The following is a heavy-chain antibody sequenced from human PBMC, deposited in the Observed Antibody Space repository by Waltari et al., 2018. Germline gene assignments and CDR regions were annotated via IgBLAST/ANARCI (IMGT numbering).Heavy chain of an antibody. D-gene: IGHD6-6*01. CDR2: INSDGSST. J-gene: IGHJ4*02. CDR3: ARDQQLGLLDY. CDR1: GLTFSSYW. V-gene: IGHV3-74*01. Sequence: EVQLVESGGGLVQPGGSLRLSCAASGLTFSSYWMKWVRQPTGKGPVWVSRINSDGSSTSYADSVKGRFTISRDNAKNTLYLQMNSLRAEDTAVYYCARDQQLGLLDYWGQGTLVTVSS.